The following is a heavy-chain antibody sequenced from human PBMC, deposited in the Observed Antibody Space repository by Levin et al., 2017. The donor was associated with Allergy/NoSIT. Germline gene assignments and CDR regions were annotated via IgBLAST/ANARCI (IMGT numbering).Heavy chain of an antibody. D-gene: IGHD2-8*01. CDR2: ISGSGGST. Sequence: GGSLRLSCAASGFTFSSYAMSWVRQAPGKGLEWVSAISGSGGSTYYADSVKGRFTISRDNSKNTLYLQMNSLRAEDTAVYYCANHLGQWGDGYYYYGMDVWGQGTTVTVSS. CDR3: ANHLGQWGDGYYYYGMDV. J-gene: IGHJ6*02. CDR1: GFTFSSYA. V-gene: IGHV3-23*01.